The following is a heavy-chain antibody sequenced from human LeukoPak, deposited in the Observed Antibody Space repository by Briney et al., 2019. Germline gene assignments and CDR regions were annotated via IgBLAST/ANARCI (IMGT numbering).Heavy chain of an antibody. CDR2: IYYSGST. J-gene: IGHJ6*03. CDR3: ARLGDSSGYYRGGYYYYMDV. Sequence: TPSETLSLTCTVSGGSISSSSYYWGWIRQPPGKGLEWIGSIYYSGSTYYNPSLKSRVTISVDTSKNQFSLKLSSVTAADTAVYYCARLGDSSGYYRGGYYYYMDVWGKGTTVTVSS. CDR1: GGSISSSSYY. V-gene: IGHV4-39*07. D-gene: IGHD3-22*01.